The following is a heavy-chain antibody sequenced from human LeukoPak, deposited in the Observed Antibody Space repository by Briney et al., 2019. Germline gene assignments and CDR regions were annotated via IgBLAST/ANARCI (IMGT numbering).Heavy chain of an antibody. CDR1: GFTFSSYE. Sequence: PGGSLRLSCAASGFTFSSYEMNWVRQAPGKGLEWVSYISSSGSTIYYADSVKGRFTISRDNAKNSLYLQMNSLRAEDTAVYYCAREGVWMADTGEPRRYFDLWGRGTLVTVSS. CDR2: ISSSGSTI. J-gene: IGHJ2*01. V-gene: IGHV3-48*03. D-gene: IGHD1-14*01. CDR3: AREGVWMADTGEPRRYFDL.